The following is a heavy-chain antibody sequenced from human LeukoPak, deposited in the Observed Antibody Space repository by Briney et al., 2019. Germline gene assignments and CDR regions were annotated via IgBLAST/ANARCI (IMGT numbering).Heavy chain of an antibody. V-gene: IGHV3-23*01. CDR2: ISGSGGST. J-gene: IGHJ4*02. CDR1: GFTFSSYG. CDR3: ARALWFGETFPAY. D-gene: IGHD3-10*01. Sequence: GGTLGLSCAASGFTFSSYGMSWVRQAPGKGLEWVSAISGSGGSTYYADSVKGRFTISRDNAKNSLYLQMNSLRDDDTAVYYCARALWFGETFPAYWGQGTLVTVSS.